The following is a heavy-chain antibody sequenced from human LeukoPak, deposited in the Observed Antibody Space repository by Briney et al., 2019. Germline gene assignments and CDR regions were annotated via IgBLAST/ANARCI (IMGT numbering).Heavy chain of an antibody. D-gene: IGHD3-16*01. V-gene: IGHV3-30*02. CDR1: RFTFSSYG. CDR3: AKEDAPLGGRPVD. Sequence: GGSLRLSCAASRFTFSSYGMHWVRQAPGKGLEWVAFLRDDGRDEYYGDSVKGRFTISRDNSKNTLYLQMNSLRVEDTAFYYCAKEDAPLGGRPVDWGQGTLVTVSS. J-gene: IGHJ4*02. CDR2: LRDDGRDE.